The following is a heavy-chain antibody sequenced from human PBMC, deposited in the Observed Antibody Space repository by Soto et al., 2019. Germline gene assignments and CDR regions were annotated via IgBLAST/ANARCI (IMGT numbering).Heavy chain of an antibody. CDR1: GFTFSTYA. Sequence: GGSLRLSCAASGFTFSTYAMSWVRQAPGKGLEWVSTISSSGGNTYYTDSVKGRFTISRDNSKNTLYLQMNSLRAEDTAIYYCAKRPTSTGFGDPFDIWGQGTMVTVSS. J-gene: IGHJ3*02. CDR3: AKRPTSTGFGDPFDI. D-gene: IGHD3-10*01. CDR2: ISSSGGNT. V-gene: IGHV3-23*01.